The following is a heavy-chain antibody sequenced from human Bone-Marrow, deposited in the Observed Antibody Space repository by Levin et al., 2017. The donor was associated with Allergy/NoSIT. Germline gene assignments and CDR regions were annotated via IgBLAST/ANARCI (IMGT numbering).Heavy chain of an antibody. J-gene: IGHJ4*02. CDR3: ARKAGPYYDSSGSYYYFDY. D-gene: IGHD3-22*01. Sequence: LSLTCAASGFPLRNYWMSWVRPAPGKGLQWVANIKKDGSEKYYVDSLKGRFSISRDNAKNSLYLQMNSLRAEDTAVYFCARKAGPYYDSSGSYYYFDYWGQGTLVTVSS. V-gene: IGHV3-7*01. CDR2: IKKDGSEK. CDR1: GFPLRNYW.